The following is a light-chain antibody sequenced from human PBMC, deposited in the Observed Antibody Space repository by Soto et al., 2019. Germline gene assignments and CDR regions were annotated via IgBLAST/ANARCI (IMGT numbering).Light chain of an antibody. J-gene: IGKJ4*01. Sequence: EIVLTQSPATLSLSPGERATLSCRASQSVSSYLLWYQQKPGQTPRLLIYDASNRATGIPARFSGSGSGTEFTLTISSLQSEDFAVYNCQQYNNWPRATFGGGTKVDIK. CDR2: DAS. V-gene: IGKV3-11*01. CDR3: QQYNNWPRAT. CDR1: QSVSSY.